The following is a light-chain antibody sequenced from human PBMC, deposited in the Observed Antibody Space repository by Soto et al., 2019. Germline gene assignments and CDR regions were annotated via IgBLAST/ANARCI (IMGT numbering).Light chain of an antibody. J-gene: IGKJ1*01. Sequence: IVLTQSPATLSLSPGERATLSCRASQSFSNSYLAWYQQKPGQAPRLLMYGASSRATGIPDRFSGSGSGTDFTLTISRLEPEDFAVYYCQQYGSSPRTFGQGTKVDIK. CDR3: QQYGSSPRT. CDR2: GAS. CDR1: QSFSNSY. V-gene: IGKV3-20*01.